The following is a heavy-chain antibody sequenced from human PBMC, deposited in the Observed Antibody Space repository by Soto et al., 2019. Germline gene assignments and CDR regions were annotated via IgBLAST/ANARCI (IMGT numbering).Heavy chain of an antibody. D-gene: IGHD6-13*01. J-gene: IGHJ4*02. CDR2: IVVGSGNT. CDR1: GFTLSSSS. CDR3: AADPLNLYSGTAGPHFDY. V-gene: IGHV1-58*01. Sequence: GASVNVSCKSSGFTLSSSSVQWVRQARGQRREWIGWIVVGSGNTNYAQKFQERVTITSDRSTSTAYMELSSLRSEDTAVYYCAADPLNLYSGTAGPHFDYWGQGTLVTVSS.